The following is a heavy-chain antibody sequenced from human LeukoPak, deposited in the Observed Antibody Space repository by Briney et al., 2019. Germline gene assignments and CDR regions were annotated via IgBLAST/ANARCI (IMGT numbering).Heavy chain of an antibody. V-gene: IGHV3-23*01. CDR3: AKLYCSSTSCYGYFDY. D-gene: IGHD2-2*01. CDR2: ISGSGGST. Sequence: GGSLRLSCAACGFTFSSYAMSWVRQAPGKGLEWVSAISGSGGSTYYADSVKGRFTISRDNSKNTLYLQMNSLRAEDTAVYYCAKLYCSSTSCYGYFDYWGQGTLVTVSS. J-gene: IGHJ4*02. CDR1: GFTFSSYA.